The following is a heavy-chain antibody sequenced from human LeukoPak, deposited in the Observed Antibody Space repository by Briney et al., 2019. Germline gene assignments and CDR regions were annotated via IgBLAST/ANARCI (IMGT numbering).Heavy chain of an antibody. D-gene: IGHD5-12*01. Sequence: GGSLRLSCEASGFTFSNYSMNWVRQAPGRGLECVSYISSFSGTINYADSVKGRFTISRDNSKNTQYLQMNSLRAEDTAVYYCVKDRGYSGYDFLGAVDYWGQGTLVTVSS. CDR2: ISSFSGTI. J-gene: IGHJ4*02. V-gene: IGHV3-48*01. CDR3: VKDRGYSGYDFLGAVDY. CDR1: GFTFSNYS.